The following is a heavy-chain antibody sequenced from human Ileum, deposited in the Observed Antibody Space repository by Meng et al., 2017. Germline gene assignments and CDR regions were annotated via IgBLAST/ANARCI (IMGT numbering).Heavy chain of an antibody. CDR3: AGGRFDY. Sequence: VQLVESGGDWVQPGGSLRLSCAASGFTVSSTFMRWVRQAPGKGLEWVSKMDSYGSTHYADSVKGRFTISRDNSKNTVYLQMNSLRAEDTAVYYCAGGRFDYWGQGTLVTVSS. CDR2: MDSYGST. V-gene: IGHV3-66*02. CDR1: GFTVSSTF. J-gene: IGHJ4*02.